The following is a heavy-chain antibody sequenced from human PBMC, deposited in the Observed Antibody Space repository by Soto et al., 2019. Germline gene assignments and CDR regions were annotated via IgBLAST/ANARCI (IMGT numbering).Heavy chain of an antibody. Sequence: SETLSLTCTVSGCSISSYYWSWIRQAPEKGLEWIGYISYSGSTKYNPSLKSRATISADTSTNELSLKLNSVTAADTALYYCARSYNNYDFDWFDPWGQGTLVTVSS. V-gene: IGHV4-59*01. J-gene: IGHJ5*02. D-gene: IGHD1-20*01. CDR2: ISYSGST. CDR1: GCSISSYY. CDR3: ARSYNNYDFDWFDP.